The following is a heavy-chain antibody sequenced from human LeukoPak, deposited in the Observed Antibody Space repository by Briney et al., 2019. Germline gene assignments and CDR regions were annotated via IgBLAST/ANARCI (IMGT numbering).Heavy chain of an antibody. V-gene: IGHV3-48*03. CDR1: GFTFSSYE. J-gene: IGHJ4*02. CDR3: ARGPIAAAGIL. CDR2: ISSSGSTI. Sequence: GGSLRLSCAASGFTFSSYEMNWVRQAPGKGLEWVSYISSSGSTIYYADSVKGRFTISRDNAKNSLYLQMNSLRAEDTAVYYCARGPIAAAGILWGQGTLVTVSS. D-gene: IGHD6-13*01.